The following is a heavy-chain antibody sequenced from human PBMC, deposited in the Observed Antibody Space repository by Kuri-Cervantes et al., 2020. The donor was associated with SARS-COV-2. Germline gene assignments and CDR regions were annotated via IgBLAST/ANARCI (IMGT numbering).Heavy chain of an antibody. CDR1: GFTFSNYA. V-gene: IGHV3-7*03. J-gene: IGHJ3*01. CDR2: IKQDGSEK. Sequence: GGSLRLSCAASGFTFSNYAMNWVRQAPGKGLEWVANIKQDGSEKYYVDSVKGRFTISRDNAKNSLYLQMNSLRAEDTAVYYCAKIAHVVVIAGAFDLWGQGTMVTVSS. D-gene: IGHD2-21*01. CDR3: AKIAHVVVIAGAFDL.